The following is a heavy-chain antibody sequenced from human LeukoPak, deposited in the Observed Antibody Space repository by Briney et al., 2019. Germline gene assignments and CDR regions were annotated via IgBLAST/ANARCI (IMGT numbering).Heavy chain of an antibody. V-gene: IGHV4-34*01. CDR3: ARGGYGDYLRAFDI. CDR1: GGSFSGYY. Sequence: SETLSLTCAVYGGSFSGYYWSWISQPPGKGLEWIGEINHSGSTNYNPSLKSRVTISVDTSKNQFSLKLSSVTAADTAVYYCARGGYGDYLRAFDIWGQGTMVTVSS. CDR2: INHSGST. D-gene: IGHD4-17*01. J-gene: IGHJ3*02.